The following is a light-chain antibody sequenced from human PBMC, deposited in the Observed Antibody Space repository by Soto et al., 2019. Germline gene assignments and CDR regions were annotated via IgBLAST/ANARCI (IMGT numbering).Light chain of an antibody. CDR3: QQSYSTPRT. J-gene: IGKJ1*01. Sequence: DLQMTQSPSSLSASVGDRVTITCRASQSISSYLNWYQQKPGKAPKLLIYAASSLQSGVPSRFSGSVSGTDFTLTISSLQPEAFATYFCQQSYSTPRTFGQGTKVDIK. CDR2: AAS. CDR1: QSISSY. V-gene: IGKV1-39*01.